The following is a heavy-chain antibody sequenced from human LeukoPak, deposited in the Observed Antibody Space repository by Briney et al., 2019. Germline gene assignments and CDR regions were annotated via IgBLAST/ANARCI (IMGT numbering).Heavy chain of an antibody. D-gene: IGHD3-22*01. CDR2: ISGSGGRT. V-gene: IGHV3-23*01. CDR1: GFTFTTYA. J-gene: IGHJ4*02. CDR3: ARGDDSGYYDYFDY. Sequence: GGSLRLSCAASGFTFTTYAINWVRLAPGKGLEWVSSISGSGGRTDYAASVKGRFTISRDFSKNTVFLHMNSLRAEDTAMYYCARGDDSGYYDYFDYWGQGALVTVSS.